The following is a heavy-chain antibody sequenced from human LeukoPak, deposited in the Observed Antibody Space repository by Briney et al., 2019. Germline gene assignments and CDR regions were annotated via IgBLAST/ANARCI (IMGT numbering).Heavy chain of an antibody. J-gene: IGHJ4*02. CDR1: GFTFRSYA. Sequence: GGSLRLSCAASGFTFRSYAMHWVRQAPGKGLEWVAVISYDGSNKYYADSVKGRFTISRDNSKNTLYLQMNSLRAEDTAVYYCRSPPMVRGVIIDRDYWGQGTLVTVSS. CDR3: RSPPMVRGVIIDRDY. CDR2: ISYDGSNK. V-gene: IGHV3-30-3*01. D-gene: IGHD3-10*01.